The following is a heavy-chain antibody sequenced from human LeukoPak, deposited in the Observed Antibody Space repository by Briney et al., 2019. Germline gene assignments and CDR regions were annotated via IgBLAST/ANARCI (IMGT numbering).Heavy chain of an antibody. V-gene: IGHV3-48*01. Sequence: GGSLRLSCTAAGITFSSYSMSWVRQAPGKGLEWASYISSSTTTTYYADSVKGRFTISRDNAENSLFLQMNSLRAEDTAVYYCARDPIVTTIQRFDYWGRGTLVTVSS. CDR3: ARDPIVTTIQRFDY. CDR1: GITFSSYS. CDR2: ISSSTTTT. D-gene: IGHD5-12*01. J-gene: IGHJ4*02.